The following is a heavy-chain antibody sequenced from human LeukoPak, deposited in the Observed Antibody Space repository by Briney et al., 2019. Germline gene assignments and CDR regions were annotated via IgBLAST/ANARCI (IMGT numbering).Heavy chain of an antibody. CDR3: ARRDISSGWSFDF. V-gene: IGHV4-4*07. CDR2: IHTSGST. CDR1: GGSISNYH. Sequence: SETLSLTCTVSGGSISNYHWSWIRQPAGKGLEWIGQIHTSGSTHYNPPLKSGVSLSIDTPEEELPLTIRAVTAADTAFYYCARRDISSGWSFDFWGQGTLVTVSS. D-gene: IGHD6-19*01. J-gene: IGHJ4*02.